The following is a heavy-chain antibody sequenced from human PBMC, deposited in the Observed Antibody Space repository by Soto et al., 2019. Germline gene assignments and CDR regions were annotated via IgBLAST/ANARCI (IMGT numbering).Heavy chain of an antibody. CDR2: IIPILGIA. J-gene: IGHJ4*02. Sequence: QVHLVQSGAEVKKPGSSVKVSCKASGGTFSSYTITWVRQAPGQGLEWMGRIIPILGIANYAQKFQGRVTITADKSTSTVYMELSSLRSEDTAVYYCAREVSSAYDSSAVLEVGCWGQGTLVTVSS. CDR1: GGTFSSYT. V-gene: IGHV1-69*08. D-gene: IGHD3-22*01. CDR3: AREVSSAYDSSAVLEVGC.